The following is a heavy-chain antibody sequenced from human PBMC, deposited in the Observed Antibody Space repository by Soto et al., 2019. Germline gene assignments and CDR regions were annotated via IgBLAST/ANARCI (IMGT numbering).Heavy chain of an antibody. Sequence: DVQLVESGGGLVQPGRSLRLSCAASGFSFEDYAMHWVRQAPGKGLEGVSGIAWNSDIIGYADSVKGRFTISRDNGKNAPYLQMNSLRPEDTALYYWATDHYGSAIYGMAVWGQGTTVTVSS. CDR1: GFSFEDYA. V-gene: IGHV3-9*01. CDR3: ATDHYGSAIYGMAV. J-gene: IGHJ6*02. CDR2: IAWNSDII. D-gene: IGHD3-10*01.